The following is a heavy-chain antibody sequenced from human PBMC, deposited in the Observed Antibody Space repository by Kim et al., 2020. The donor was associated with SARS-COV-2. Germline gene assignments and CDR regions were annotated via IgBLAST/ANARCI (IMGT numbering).Heavy chain of an antibody. D-gene: IGHD4-17*01. V-gene: IGHV4-30-2*05. Sequence: NPSLKSRVTRSVETSKNQFSLKLSSVTAADTAVYYCARDTTVTTNDAFDIWGQGTMVTVSS. J-gene: IGHJ3*02. CDR3: ARDTTVTTNDAFDI.